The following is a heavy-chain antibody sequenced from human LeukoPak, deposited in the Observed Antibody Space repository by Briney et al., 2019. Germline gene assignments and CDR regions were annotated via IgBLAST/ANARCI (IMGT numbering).Heavy chain of an antibody. CDR3: AKYSRQYYFDY. Sequence: GGSLRLSCAASGFTFSSYAMHWVRQTPGKGLEYVSAISSNGGSTYYANSVKGRFTISRDSSKNTLYLQMGSLRAEDMAVYYCAKYSRQYYFDYWGQGTLVTVSS. V-gene: IGHV3-64*01. J-gene: IGHJ4*02. CDR1: GFTFSSYA. CDR2: ISSNGGST. D-gene: IGHD6-6*01.